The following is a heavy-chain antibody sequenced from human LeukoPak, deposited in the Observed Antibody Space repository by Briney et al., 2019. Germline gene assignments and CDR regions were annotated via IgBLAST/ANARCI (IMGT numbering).Heavy chain of an antibody. D-gene: IGHD6-6*01. CDR2: ISGSGGST. V-gene: IGHV3-23*01. CDR1: GFTFSSYA. J-gene: IGHJ4*02. Sequence: QAGGSLRPSCAAPGFTFSSYAMSWVRQAPGEGVEWVSAISGSGGSTYYADSVKGRFTISRDNSKNTLYLQMNSLRAEDTAVYYCASFYSSSSAPFDYWGQGTLVTVSS. CDR3: ASFYSSSSAPFDY.